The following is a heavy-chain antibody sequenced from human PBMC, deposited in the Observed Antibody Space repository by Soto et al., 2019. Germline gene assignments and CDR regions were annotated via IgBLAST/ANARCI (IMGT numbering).Heavy chain of an antibody. Sequence: QVQLQESGPGLVRPSGTLSLTCAVSGDSIIGTGWWSWVRQSPGKGLDWIGEVYHSGATNYNPSPKSRVTISVDTSRNQFSLNLGSVTAADTDVYYCVRNGYYSLDVWGQGTTVTVSS. CDR1: GDSIIGTGW. D-gene: IGHD3-22*01. CDR2: VYHSGAT. J-gene: IGHJ6*02. CDR3: VRNGYYSLDV. V-gene: IGHV4-4*02.